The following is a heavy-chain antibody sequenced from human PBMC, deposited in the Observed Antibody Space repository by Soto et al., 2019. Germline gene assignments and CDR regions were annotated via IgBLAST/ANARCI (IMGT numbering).Heavy chain of an antibody. V-gene: IGHV1-8*01. Sequence: ASVKVSCKASGYTFTSYDINWVRQATGQGLEWMGWMNPNSGNTGYAQKFQGRVTMTRNTSISTAYMELSSLRSEDTAVYYCARFTNYYGSSGYYYYYGMDVWGQGTTVTVSS. CDR1: GYTFTSYD. J-gene: IGHJ6*02. CDR2: MNPNSGNT. D-gene: IGHD3-22*01. CDR3: ARFTNYYGSSGYYYYYGMDV.